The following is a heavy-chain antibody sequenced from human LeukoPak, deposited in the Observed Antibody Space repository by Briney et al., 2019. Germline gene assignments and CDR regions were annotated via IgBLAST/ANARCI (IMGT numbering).Heavy chain of an antibody. CDR2: IKQDGSEK. Sequence: PGGSLRLSCADSGFTFSSYWMGWVRQAPGKGLEWVANIKQDGSEKYYVDSVKGRFTISRDNAKNSLYLQMNSLRAEDTAVYYCARDISRDGYNYDYWGQGTLVTVSS. V-gene: IGHV3-7*01. J-gene: IGHJ4*02. D-gene: IGHD5-24*01. CDR1: GFTFSSYW. CDR3: ARDISRDGYNYDY.